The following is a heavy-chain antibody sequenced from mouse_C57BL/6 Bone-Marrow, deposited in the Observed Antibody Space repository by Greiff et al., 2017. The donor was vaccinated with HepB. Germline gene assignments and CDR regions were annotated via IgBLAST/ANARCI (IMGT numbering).Heavy chain of an antibody. J-gene: IGHJ2*01. Sequence: QVTLKESGPGILQPSQTLSLTCSFSGFSLSTFGMGVGWIRQPSGKGLEWLAHIWWDDDKYYNPALKSRLTISKDTSKNQVFLKIANVDTADTATYYCARISYHGNLRRGYFDYWGQGTTLTVSS. D-gene: IGHD2-10*01. V-gene: IGHV8-8*01. CDR3: ARISYHGNLRRGYFDY. CDR1: GFSLSTFGMG. CDR2: IWWDDDK.